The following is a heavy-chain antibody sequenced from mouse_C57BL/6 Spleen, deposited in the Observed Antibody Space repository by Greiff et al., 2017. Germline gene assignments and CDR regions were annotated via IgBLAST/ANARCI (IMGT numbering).Heavy chain of an antibody. D-gene: IGHD2-4*01. CDR3: ARADYYDCDALDY. Sequence: QVQLQQPGTELVRPGASVKLSCKASGYTFTSYCMHWVKQRPGQGLEWIGNINPSNGGTNYNEKFKGKATLTVDKSSSTAYMQRSSLTSEDSAVYYGARADYYDCDALDYWGQGTSVTVSS. CDR1: GYTFTSYC. V-gene: IGHV1-53*01. CDR2: INPSNGGT. J-gene: IGHJ4*01.